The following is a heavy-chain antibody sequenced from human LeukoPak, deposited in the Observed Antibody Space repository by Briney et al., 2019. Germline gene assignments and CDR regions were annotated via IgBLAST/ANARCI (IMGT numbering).Heavy chain of an antibody. D-gene: IGHD3-22*01. Sequence: GGSLRLSCAASGFTFSIHWMTWVRQAPGKGLEWVATIKPDGNDTYFVDSVKGRFTVSRDNAKTSLYLQMNSLRDEDTAVYYCARDGWTYYDSSGYEAPYGMDVWGQGTTVTVSS. V-gene: IGHV3-7*01. CDR1: GFTFSIHW. J-gene: IGHJ6*02. CDR2: IKPDGNDT. CDR3: ARDGWTYYDSSGYEAPYGMDV.